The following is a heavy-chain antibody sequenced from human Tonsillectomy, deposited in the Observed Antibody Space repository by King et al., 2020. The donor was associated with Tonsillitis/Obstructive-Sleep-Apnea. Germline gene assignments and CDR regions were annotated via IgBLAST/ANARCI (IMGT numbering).Heavy chain of an antibody. J-gene: IGHJ4*02. V-gene: IGHV4-34*01. CDR3: ARQGSGYPFDF. CDR1: GGSFSGYY. D-gene: IGHD3-3*01. CDR2: INHSGST. Sequence: VQLQQWGAGLLKPSETLSLTCAVYGGSFSGYYWSWIRQPPGMGLEWIGEINHSGSTNYNPSLKSRVTISVDTSKNQFSLELSSVTAADTAVYYCARQGSGYPFDFWGQGTLVTVSS.